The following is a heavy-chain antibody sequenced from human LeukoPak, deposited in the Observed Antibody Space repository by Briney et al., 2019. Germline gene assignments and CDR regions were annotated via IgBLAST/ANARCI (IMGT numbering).Heavy chain of an antibody. Sequence: PSQILSLTCTVSGGSISSGDYYWSWIRQPPGKGLEWIGYIYYSGSTYYNPSLKSRVTISVDTSKNQFSLKLSSVTAADTAVYYCARAVDSSGWPYPDYWGQGTLVTVSS. D-gene: IGHD6-19*01. CDR3: ARAVDSSGWPYPDY. CDR2: IYYSGST. V-gene: IGHV4-30-4*01. CDR1: GGSISSGDYY. J-gene: IGHJ4*02.